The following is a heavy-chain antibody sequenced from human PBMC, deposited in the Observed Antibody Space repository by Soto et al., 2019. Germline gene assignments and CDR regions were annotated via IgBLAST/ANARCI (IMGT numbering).Heavy chain of an antibody. Sequence: SETLSLTCTVSGYSSNSDDDWGLMQQPPGEGLECIASIYHSVSTFYNPSLSSRVTIPIDTSKNQFSLRLTAVTAPATAMYYCARKAYHASGRLNLFDSSGQGTLLTVHS. J-gene: IGHJ4*02. D-gene: IGHD3-10*01. CDR3: ARKAYHASGRLNLFDS. CDR2: IYHSVST. V-gene: IGHV4-38-2*02. CDR1: GYSSNSDDD.